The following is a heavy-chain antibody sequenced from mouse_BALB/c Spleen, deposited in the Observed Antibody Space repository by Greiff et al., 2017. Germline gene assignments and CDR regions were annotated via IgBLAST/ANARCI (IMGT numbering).Heavy chain of an antibody. V-gene: IGHV7-3*02. J-gene: IGHJ4*01. D-gene: IGHD1-1*01. Sequence: EVQLVESGGGLVQPGGSLRLSCATSGFTFTDYYMSWVRQPPGKALEWLGFIRNKANGYTTEYSASVKGRFTISRDNSQSILYLQMNTLRAEDSATYYCARDKGNYYGSSSFYYAMDYWGQGTSVTVSS. CDR1: GFTFTDYY. CDR2: IRNKANGYTT. CDR3: ARDKGNYYGSSSFYYAMDY.